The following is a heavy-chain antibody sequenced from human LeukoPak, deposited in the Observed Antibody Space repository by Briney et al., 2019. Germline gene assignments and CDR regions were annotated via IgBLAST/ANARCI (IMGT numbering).Heavy chain of an antibody. V-gene: IGHV4-59*01. CDR1: GGSISSYY. CDR3: ARDDGYTERIDY. J-gene: IGHJ4*02. D-gene: IGHD5-24*01. CDR2: IYYSGST. Sequence: PSETLSLTCTVSGGSISSYYWSWIRQPPGKGLEWIGYIYYSGSTNYNPSLKSRVTISVDTSKNQFSLKLSSVTAADTAVYYCARDDGYTERIDYWGQGTLVTVSS.